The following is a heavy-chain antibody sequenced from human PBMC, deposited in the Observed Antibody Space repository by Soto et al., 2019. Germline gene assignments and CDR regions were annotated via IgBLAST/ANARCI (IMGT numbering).Heavy chain of an antibody. CDR2: INHSGST. D-gene: IGHD2-2*01. J-gene: IGHJ6*02. CDR3: ARGSVPDSYYYYGMDV. Sequence: PSETLSLTCAVYGGSFSGYYWSWIRQPPGKGLEWIGEINHSGSTNYNPSLKSRVTISVDTSKNQFSLKLSSVTAADTAVYYCARGSVPDSYYYYGMDVWGQGTTVTVS. CDR1: GGSFSGYY. V-gene: IGHV4-34*01.